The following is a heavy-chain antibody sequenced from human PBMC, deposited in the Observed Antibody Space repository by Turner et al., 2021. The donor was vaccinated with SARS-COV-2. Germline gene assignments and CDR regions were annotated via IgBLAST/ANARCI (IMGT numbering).Heavy chain of an antibody. Sequence: EAQLVSSVGGLIQPGLSLRLSCSASGFTVSSNYMRWVRQAPGKGLEWVSVIYSGGSTYYADSVKGRFTINRDNSKNKMYIEMNSLRAEDTAVYDCARVGSDGRRDVDYWGQGTLVTVSS. CDR2: IYSGGST. CDR3: ARVGSDGRRDVDY. CDR1: GFTVSSNY. D-gene: IGHD5-18*01. V-gene: IGHV3-53*01. J-gene: IGHJ4*02.